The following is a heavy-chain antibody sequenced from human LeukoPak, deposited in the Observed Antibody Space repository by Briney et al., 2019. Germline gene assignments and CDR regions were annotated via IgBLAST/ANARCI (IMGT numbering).Heavy chain of an antibody. D-gene: IGHD5-24*01. CDR2: IKHDGSGK. CDR1: GLSFSDHW. CDR3: AKWRWRQSEYED. J-gene: IGHJ4*02. V-gene: IGHV3-7*01. Sequence: GGSLRLSCEASGLSFSDHWMGWVRQAPGKGLECVANIKHDGSGKEYVDSVKGRFTHSRDNAKNSVYLEMSSLRAEDTAVYYCAKWRWRQSEYEDWGQGTLVTVSS.